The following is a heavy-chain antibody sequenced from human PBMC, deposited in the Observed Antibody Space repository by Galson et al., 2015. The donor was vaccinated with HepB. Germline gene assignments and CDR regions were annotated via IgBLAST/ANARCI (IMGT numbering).Heavy chain of an antibody. Sequence: SLRLSCAASGFPFSTFGMHWVRQAPGRGLEWVAVIWHSGTNKYYADSVKGRFTISRDNSKNTLYLQMNSLRAEDTAVYYCARVEGDYGTFEYFLDHWGQGTLVTVSS. CDR2: IWHSGTNK. D-gene: IGHD4/OR15-4a*01. V-gene: IGHV3-33*01. CDR3: ARVEGDYGTFEYFLDH. CDR1: GFPFSTFG. J-gene: IGHJ4*02.